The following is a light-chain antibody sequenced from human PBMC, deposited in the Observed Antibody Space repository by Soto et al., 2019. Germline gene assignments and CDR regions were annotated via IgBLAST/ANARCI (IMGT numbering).Light chain of an antibody. Sequence: QSVLTQPHSVSGAPGQRGTISCTWGSSNIGAGYDVHWYQQLPGTAPKLLICGNSNRPSGVPDRFSGSKSGTSASLAITGLQADEEPDYYSQSYDSSLRGSVFGGGTKLTVL. CDR3: QSYDSSLRGSV. J-gene: IGLJ2*01. CDR1: SSNIGAGYD. V-gene: IGLV1-40*01. CDR2: GNS.